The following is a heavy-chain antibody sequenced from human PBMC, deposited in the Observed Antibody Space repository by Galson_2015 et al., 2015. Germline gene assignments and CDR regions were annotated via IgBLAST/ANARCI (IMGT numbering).Heavy chain of an antibody. CDR2: IIPIFGTA. J-gene: IGHJ4*02. CDR3: AREPSMITFGGVIAAGHY. D-gene: IGHD3-16*02. Sequence: SVKVSCKAPGGTFSSYAISWVRQAPGQGLEWMGGIIPIFGTANYAQKFQGRVTITADESTSTAYMELSSLRSEDTAVYYCAREPSMITFGGVIAAGHYWGQGTLVTVSS. V-gene: IGHV1-69*13. CDR1: GGTFSSYA.